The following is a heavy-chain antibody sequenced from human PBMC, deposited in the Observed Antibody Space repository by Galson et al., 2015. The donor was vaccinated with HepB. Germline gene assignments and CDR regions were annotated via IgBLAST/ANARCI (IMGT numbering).Heavy chain of an antibody. Sequence: SLRLSCAASGFTFSSHGMHWVRQAPGKGLEWVAAISYDGSKKYYADSVKGRFTISRDNSKNTLYLQMNSLRAEDTAVYYCANDKPWLSYYHYGIDVWGQGTTVTVSS. CDR2: ISYDGSKK. D-gene: IGHD6-19*01. CDR3: ANDKPWLSYYHYGIDV. V-gene: IGHV3-30*18. CDR1: GFTFSSHG. J-gene: IGHJ6*02.